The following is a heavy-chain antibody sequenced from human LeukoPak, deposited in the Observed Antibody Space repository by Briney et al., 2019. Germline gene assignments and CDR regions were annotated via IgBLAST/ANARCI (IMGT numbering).Heavy chain of an antibody. CDR2: ISSSGTLI. D-gene: IGHD6-19*01. Sequence: GGSLRLSCAASEFTFSDYFMTWIRQAPGKGLEWISYISSSGTLIYYADSVKGRFTISRDNSKNTLYLQMNSLRAEDTAVYYCAKSPIAVRYMDVWGKGTTVTVSS. CDR1: EFTFSDYF. V-gene: IGHV3-11*01. CDR3: AKSPIAVRYMDV. J-gene: IGHJ6*03.